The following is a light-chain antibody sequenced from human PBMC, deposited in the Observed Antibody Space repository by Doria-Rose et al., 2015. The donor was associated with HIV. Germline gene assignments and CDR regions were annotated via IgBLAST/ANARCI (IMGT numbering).Light chain of an antibody. Sequence: TQSPGTLSSSPGERATLSCRASQSFSSTYLAWYQQKPGQAPSLLIYDGSTRATGIPDRFSASGSGTDFTLTINRLELEDFALYYCHQYGTSWTFGQGTKVE. CDR2: DGS. CDR3: HQYGTSWT. V-gene: IGKV3-20*01. J-gene: IGKJ1*01. CDR1: QSFSSTY.